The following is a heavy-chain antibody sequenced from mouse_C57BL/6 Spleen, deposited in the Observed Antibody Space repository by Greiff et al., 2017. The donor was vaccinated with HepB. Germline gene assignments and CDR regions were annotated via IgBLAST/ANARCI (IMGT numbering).Heavy chain of an antibody. CDR2: IRNKANGYTT. J-gene: IGHJ2*01. V-gene: IGHV7-3*01. CDR1: GFTFTDYY. CDR3: ARYMRGYYFDY. Sequence: EVQVVESGGGLVQPGGSLSLSCAASGFTFTDYYMSWVRPPPGKALEWLGFIRNKANGYTTEYSASVKGRFTISRDNSQSILYLQMNALRAEDSATYYCARYMRGYYFDYWGQGTTLTVSS.